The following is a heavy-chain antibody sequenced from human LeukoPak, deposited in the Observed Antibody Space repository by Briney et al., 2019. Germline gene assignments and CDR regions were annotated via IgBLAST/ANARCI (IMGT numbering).Heavy chain of an antibody. CDR1: GGTFSGYY. CDR2: INHSGST. V-gene: IGHV4-34*08. CDR3: AGAYCGGDCYLQPPVY. D-gene: IGHD2-21*02. Sequence: SETLSLTCAVYGGTFSGYYWSWIRQPPGKGLEWIGEINHSGSTNYNPSLKSRVTISVDTSKNQFSLKLSSVTAADTAVYYCAGAYCGGDCYLQPPVYWGQGTLVTVSS. J-gene: IGHJ4*02.